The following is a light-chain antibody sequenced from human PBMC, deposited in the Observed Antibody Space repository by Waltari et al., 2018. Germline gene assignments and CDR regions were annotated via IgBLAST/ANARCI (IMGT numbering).Light chain of an antibody. CDR3: MQRTNWPLT. Sequence: EVVLTRSPATLSLSPGERATFSCRASQSVRNFLVWYQQKPGQGPRPLIYDASNRATGIPARFSGSGSGTDFTRTISRLEPEDFAVYYCMQRTNWPLTFGGGTKVEI. CDR2: DAS. V-gene: IGKV3-11*01. J-gene: IGKJ4*01. CDR1: QSVRNF.